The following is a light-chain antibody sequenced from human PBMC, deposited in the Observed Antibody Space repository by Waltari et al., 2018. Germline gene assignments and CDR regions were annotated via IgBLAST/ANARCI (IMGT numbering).Light chain of an antibody. V-gene: IGLV2-14*03. CDR1: SSDVGGYNY. CDR2: DVN. CDR3: SSYRRSDIVV. Sequence: QSALTQPASVSGSPGQSITISCTGTSSDVGGYNYVSWYQHHPGKAPKIMIYDVNDRPSGVSNRFSGSKSGDTPSLTMSGLQAEDEADYYCSSYRRSDIVVFGGGTKLTVL. J-gene: IGLJ2*01.